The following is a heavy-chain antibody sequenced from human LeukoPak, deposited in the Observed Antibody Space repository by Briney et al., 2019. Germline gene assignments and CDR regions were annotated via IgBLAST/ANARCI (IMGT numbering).Heavy chain of an antibody. CDR1: GYTLTELS. CDR2: FDPEDGET. D-gene: IGHD3-10*01. Sequence: ASVNVSCKVSGYTLTELSMHWVRQAPGKGLEWMGGFDPEDGETIYAQKFQGRVTMTEDTSTDTAYMELSSLRSEDTAVYYCATLLGASPGNYWYFDLWGRGTLVTVSS. V-gene: IGHV1-24*01. J-gene: IGHJ2*01. CDR3: ATLLGASPGNYWYFDL.